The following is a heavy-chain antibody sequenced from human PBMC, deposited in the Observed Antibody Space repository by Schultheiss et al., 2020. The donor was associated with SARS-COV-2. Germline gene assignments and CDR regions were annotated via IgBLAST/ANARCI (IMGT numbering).Heavy chain of an antibody. Sequence: SQTLSLTCAVYGGSFSGYYWSWIRQPPGKGLEWIGEINHSGSTNYNPSLKSRVTISLDTSKNQFSLKLSSVTAADTAVYYCARTGNWNYDRSLVGYFDYWGQGTLVTVSS. CDR3: ARTGNWNYDRSLVGYFDY. J-gene: IGHJ4*02. V-gene: IGHV4-34*01. CDR1: GGSFSGYY. D-gene: IGHD1-7*01. CDR2: INHSGST.